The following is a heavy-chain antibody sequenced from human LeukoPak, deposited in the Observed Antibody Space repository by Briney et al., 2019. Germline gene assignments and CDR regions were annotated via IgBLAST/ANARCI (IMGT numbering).Heavy chain of an antibody. V-gene: IGHV3-7*01. Sequence: GRSLRLSCVVSALTFRSYWMTWVRQAPGKWPEWVASIKYDGSEKYYVDSVKGRFTISRDNAKNSLFLEMNSLRADDTAVYYCAKIEGSSWNLRDYYYYMDVWGKGTTVTVSS. CDR3: AKIEGSSWNLRDYYYYMDV. D-gene: IGHD1-1*01. J-gene: IGHJ6*03. CDR2: IKYDGSEK. CDR1: ALTFRSYW.